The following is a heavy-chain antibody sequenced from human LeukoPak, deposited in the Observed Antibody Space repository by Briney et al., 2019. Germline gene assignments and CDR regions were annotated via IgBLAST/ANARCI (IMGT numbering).Heavy chain of an antibody. Sequence: SSVQDSCMASRGTFSSYAMSWVRQPPGQGLEWMGGIIPNFGTANYEQKFQGRVTITADKSTSTAYLELSRMRSEDTAVYYCARALRLVSYYYGMDGWGKGATVTDSP. CDR3: ARALRLVSYYYGMDG. CDR1: RGTFSSYA. CDR2: IIPNFGTA. D-gene: IGHD5/OR15-5a*01. J-gene: IGHJ6*04. V-gene: IGHV1-69*06.